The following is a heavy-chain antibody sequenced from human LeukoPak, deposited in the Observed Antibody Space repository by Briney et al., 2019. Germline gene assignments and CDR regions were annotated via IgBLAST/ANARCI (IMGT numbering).Heavy chain of an antibody. V-gene: IGHV3-9*01. J-gene: IGHJ6*03. CDR3: AKFGEKYYYYYYMDV. D-gene: IGHD3-16*01. Sequence: GGSLRLSCVASGFTFDEYAMHWVRQIPGKGLEWVIGISGDSNRIDYADSVKGRFTISRDNAKNSVYLQMNSLRAEDTAVYYCAKFGEKYYYYYYMDVWGKGTTVTVSS. CDR1: GFTFDEYA. CDR2: ISGDSNRI.